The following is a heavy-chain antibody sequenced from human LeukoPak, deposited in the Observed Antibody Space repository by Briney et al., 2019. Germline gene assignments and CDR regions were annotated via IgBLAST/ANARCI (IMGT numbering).Heavy chain of an antibody. CDR3: ARQPPPDYGDYPFDY. D-gene: IGHD4-17*01. CDR1: GGSITSHS. CDR2: SYYSGST. V-gene: IGHV4-59*08. Sequence: SETLSLTCNVSGGSITSHSWNWIRQSPGKGLEWIGYSYYSGSTNYNPSLKSRVTISVDTSKNQFSLKLSSVTAADTAVYYCARQPPPDYGDYPFDYWGQGTLVTVSS. J-gene: IGHJ4*02.